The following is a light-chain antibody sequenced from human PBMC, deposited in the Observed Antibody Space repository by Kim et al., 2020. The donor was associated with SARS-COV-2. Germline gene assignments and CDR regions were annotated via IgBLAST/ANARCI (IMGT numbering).Light chain of an antibody. CDR2: GKN. CDR3: NSRDSDDNVV. J-gene: IGLJ2*01. V-gene: IGLV3-19*01. Sequence: AWGQTVRITCQGDSLRSYYATWYQQKPGQAPIVVIYGKNNRPSGIPDRFSGSSSGNTASLTITGTQAGDEADYYCNSRDSDDNVVFGGGTQLTVL. CDR1: SLRSYY.